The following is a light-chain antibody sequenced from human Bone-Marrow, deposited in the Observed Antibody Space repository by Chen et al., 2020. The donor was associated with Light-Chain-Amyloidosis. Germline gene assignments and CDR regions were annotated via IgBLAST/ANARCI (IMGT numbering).Light chain of an antibody. CDR1: DLPTKY. J-gene: IGLJ2*01. CDR3: QSADSSGTYEVI. CDR2: RDT. V-gene: IGLV3-25*03. Sequence: SYELTQPPSVSVSPGQTARITCSGDDLPTKYAYWYQQKPGQAPVLVIHRDTERPSGSSERFSGSSSGTTATLTISGGQAEDEADYHGQSADSSGTYEVIFGGGTKLTVL.